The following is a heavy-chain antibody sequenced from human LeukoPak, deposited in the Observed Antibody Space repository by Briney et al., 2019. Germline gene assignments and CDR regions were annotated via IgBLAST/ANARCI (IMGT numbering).Heavy chain of an antibody. CDR3: VRESRPGGAMGLYHNLDY. D-gene: IGHD1-1*01. V-gene: IGHV3-7*01. J-gene: IGHJ4*02. Sequence: GGSLRLSCAGSGFTFSDFWMTWVRQTPGKGLEWVANIKEDGTEKNLVDAVKGRFTISRDNTKNLLFLEMNNLRGDDTAIYYCVRESRPGGAMGLYHNLDYWGQGTLVAVSS. CDR1: GFTFSDFW. CDR2: IKEDGTEK.